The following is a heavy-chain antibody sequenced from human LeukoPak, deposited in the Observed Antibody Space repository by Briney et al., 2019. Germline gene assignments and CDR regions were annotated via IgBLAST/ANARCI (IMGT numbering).Heavy chain of an antibody. CDR2: ISSSSSYI. Sequence: PGGSLRLSCAASGFTFSSYSMNWVRQAPGKGLEWVSSISSSSSYIYYADSVKGRFTISRDNAKNSLYLQMNSLRAEDTAVYYCARVEDSSGYGMDVWGQGTTVTVSS. CDR3: ARVEDSSGYGMDV. CDR1: GFTFSSYS. V-gene: IGHV3-21*01. J-gene: IGHJ6*02. D-gene: IGHD6-19*01.